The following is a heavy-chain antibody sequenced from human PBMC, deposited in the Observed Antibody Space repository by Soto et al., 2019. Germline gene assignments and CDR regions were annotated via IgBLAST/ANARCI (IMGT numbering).Heavy chain of an antibody. J-gene: IGHJ6*02. D-gene: IGHD1-7*01. CDR1: GGSISSSSYY. CDR3: ARRVSWNSQSYNYYGMDV. Sequence: SETLSLTCTVSGGSISSSSYYWGWIRQPPGKGLEWIGSIYYSGSTYHNPSLKSRVTISVDTSKNQFSLKLSFVTAADTAVYYCARRVSWNSQSYNYYGMDVWGQGTTVTVSS. V-gene: IGHV4-39*01. CDR2: IYYSGST.